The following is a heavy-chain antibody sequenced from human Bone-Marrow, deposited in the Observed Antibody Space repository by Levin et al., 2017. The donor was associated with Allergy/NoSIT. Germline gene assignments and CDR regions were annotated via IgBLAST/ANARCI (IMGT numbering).Heavy chain of an antibody. J-gene: IGHJ4*02. CDR1: GGSISPYY. CDR2: IYNSGST. CDR3: ARHEGSNWWDPFDY. V-gene: IGHV4-59*08. D-gene: IGHD6-13*01. Sequence: SQTLSLTCTVSGGSISPYYWSWIRQPPGRGLDWIGCIYNSGSTNYNPSLKSRVTISADTSKNQFSLKLSSVTAADTAVYYCARHEGSNWWDPFDYWGQGTLVTVSS.